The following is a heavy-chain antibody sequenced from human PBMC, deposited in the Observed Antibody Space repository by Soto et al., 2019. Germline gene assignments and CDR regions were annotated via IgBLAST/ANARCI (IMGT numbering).Heavy chain of an antibody. CDR2: IKSKTDGGTT. V-gene: IGHV3-15*01. CDR3: TTDRHNVYYYYYMDV. D-gene: IGHD1-20*01. CDR1: GFTFSDHY. Sequence: PGGSLRLSCAASGFTFSDHYMDWVRQAPGKGLEWVGRIKSKTDGGTTDYAAPVKGRFTISRDDSKNTLYLQMNSLKTEDTAVYYCTTDRHNVYYYYYMDVWGKGTTVTVSS. J-gene: IGHJ6*03.